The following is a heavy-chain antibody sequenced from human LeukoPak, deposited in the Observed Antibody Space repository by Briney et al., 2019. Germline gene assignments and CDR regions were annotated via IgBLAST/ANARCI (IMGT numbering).Heavy chain of an antibody. J-gene: IGHJ4*02. D-gene: IGHD3-22*01. V-gene: IGHV3-48*01. CDR3: ARGGDYYDSRNDY. CDR1: GFTFSSYS. Sequence: PGGSLRLSCAASGFTFSSYSMNWVRQAPGKGLEWVSHITASGTAMFYADSVKGRFTISRDNAKNPLYLQMNSLRAEDTAVYYCARGGDYYDSRNDYWGQGTLVTVSS. CDR2: ITASGTAM.